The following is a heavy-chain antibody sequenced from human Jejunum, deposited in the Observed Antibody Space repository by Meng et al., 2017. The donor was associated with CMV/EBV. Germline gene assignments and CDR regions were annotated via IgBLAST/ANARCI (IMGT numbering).Heavy chain of an antibody. CDR3: TRGGCVSGVCYLYTVFDS. CDR1: GYIFTDHY. D-gene: IGHD2-8*02. J-gene: IGHJ5*01. CDR2: INLNSGDT. V-gene: IGHV1-2*02. Sequence: TGVEVKKPGASVKGSGKASGYIFTDHYRHWVRQAPGQGLEWMGWINLNSGDTHSAQKFRGRVTMTRDTSISTASMELSGLRSDDTAVYYCTRGGCVSGVCYLYTVFDSWGQGTLVTVSS.